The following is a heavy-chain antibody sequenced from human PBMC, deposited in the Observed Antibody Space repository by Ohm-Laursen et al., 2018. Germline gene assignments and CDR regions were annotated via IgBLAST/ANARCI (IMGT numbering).Heavy chain of an antibody. CDR2: INAYKNDL. CDR1: GFPFSAYS. D-gene: IGHD3/OR15-3a*01. Sequence: SLRLSCTASGFPFSAYSMNWVRQAPGKGLEWLSYINAYKNDLFYADSVKGRFTISRDNAENLLYLQMDRLRDDDTAVYYCARDRDWAIDYWGQGTLVTVSS. J-gene: IGHJ4*02. V-gene: IGHV3-48*02. CDR3: ARDRDWAIDY.